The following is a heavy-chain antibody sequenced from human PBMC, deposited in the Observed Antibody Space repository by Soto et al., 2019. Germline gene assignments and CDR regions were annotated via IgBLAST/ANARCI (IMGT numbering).Heavy chain of an antibody. Sequence: QLQLQESGPGLVKPSETLSLTCTVSGGSISSSSYYWGWIRQPPGKGLEWIGSIYYSGSTYYNPSLKSRVTTSVDTPKNKSTLKLSSITAADNAVYYSSIQDGYKYSYSMDVWGQGTTVTVSS. J-gene: IGHJ6*02. D-gene: IGHD5-12*01. CDR1: GGSISSSSYY. CDR2: IYYSGST. CDR3: SIQDGYKYSYSMDV. V-gene: IGHV4-39*01.